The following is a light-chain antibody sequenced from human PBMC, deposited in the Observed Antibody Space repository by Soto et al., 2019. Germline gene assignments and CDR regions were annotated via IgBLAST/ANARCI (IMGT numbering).Light chain of an antibody. CDR3: QQYNDWPPWLT. V-gene: IGKV3-20*01. Sequence: EIVLTQSPGTLSLSPGERATLSCRASQTVSSTYLAWYQQKPGQAPRLLIYGASSSATGIPDRFSGSGSGTDFTLTISRLEPEDFAVYYCQQYNDWPPWLTFGGGTKVEIK. J-gene: IGKJ4*01. CDR1: QTVSSTY. CDR2: GAS.